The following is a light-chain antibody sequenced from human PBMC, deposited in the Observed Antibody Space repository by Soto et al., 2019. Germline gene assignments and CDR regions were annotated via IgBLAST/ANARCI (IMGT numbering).Light chain of an antibody. J-gene: IGKJ1*01. CDR1: QSVSSSH. Sequence: IVVTQSPDTLSLSPWETATLSCRASQSVSSSHIAWYQQKPGQSPRPLIYGASSRATGIPDRFSGSGSGTDFTLTISRLEPEDFAVYYCQQYGSSPRTFGQGTKVDI. CDR2: GAS. CDR3: QQYGSSPRT. V-gene: IGKV3-20*01.